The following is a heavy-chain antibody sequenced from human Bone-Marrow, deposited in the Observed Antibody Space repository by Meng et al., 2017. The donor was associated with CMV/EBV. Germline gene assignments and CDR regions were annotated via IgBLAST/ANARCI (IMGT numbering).Heavy chain of an antibody. CDR2: ISSSSSYI. D-gene: IGHD4-17*01. J-gene: IGHJ6*02. Sequence: GESLKISCAASGFTFSSYSMNWVRQAPGKGLEWVSSISSSSSYIYYADSVKGRFTISRDNAKNSLYLQMNSLRAEDTAVYYCASRNDYGDDHVEVGVGMDVWGQGTMVTVSS. V-gene: IGHV3-21*01. CDR3: ASRNDYGDDHVEVGVGMDV. CDR1: GFTFSSYS.